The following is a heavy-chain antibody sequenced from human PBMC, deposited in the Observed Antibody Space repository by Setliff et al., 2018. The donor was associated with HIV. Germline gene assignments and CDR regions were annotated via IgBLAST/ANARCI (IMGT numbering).Heavy chain of an antibody. CDR3: VRGGLTGIDL. J-gene: IGHJ5*02. Sequence: SETLSLTCTVSGGALNDYSWSWIRQSPGKRLEWIGYIRYTDSTDYNPSLESRVTMSVDTSKKQISLKRTSVTAADSAVYYCVRGGLTGIDLWGQGRLVTVSS. V-gene: IGHV4-59*01. CDR1: GGALNDYS. CDR2: IRYTDST. D-gene: IGHD3-9*01.